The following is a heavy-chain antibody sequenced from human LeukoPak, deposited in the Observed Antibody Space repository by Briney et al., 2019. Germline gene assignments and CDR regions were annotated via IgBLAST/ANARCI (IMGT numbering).Heavy chain of an antibody. Sequence: GASVKVSCKVSGYTLTELSMHWVRQAPGEGLEWMGGFDPEDGETIYAQKFQGRVTMTEDTSTDTAYMELSSLRSEDTAVYYCATYLRIIGRWLQYYWGQGTLVTVSS. J-gene: IGHJ4*02. CDR2: FDPEDGET. V-gene: IGHV1-24*01. CDR3: ATYLRIIGRWLQYY. CDR1: GYTLTELS. D-gene: IGHD5-24*01.